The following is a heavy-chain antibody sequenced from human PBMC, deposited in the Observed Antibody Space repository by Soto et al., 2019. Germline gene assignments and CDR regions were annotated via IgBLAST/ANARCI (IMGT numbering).Heavy chain of an antibody. CDR1: GGSISSSSYY. J-gene: IGHJ4*02. CDR2: VYYSGTT. V-gene: IGHV4-39*01. Sequence: QLQLQESRQGLVKPSETLSLTCTVSGGSISSSSYYWAWVRQPPGKGLEWIGSVYYSGTTYYNPSLKSRVTISGDTSKNQFSLKLSSVTAADTAVFYCARLIHCKTTSCSFDYWGQGTLVTVSS. CDR3: ARLIHCKTTSCSFDY. D-gene: IGHD2-2*01.